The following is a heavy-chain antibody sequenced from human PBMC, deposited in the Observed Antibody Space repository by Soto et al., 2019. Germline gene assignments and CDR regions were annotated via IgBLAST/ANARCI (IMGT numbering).Heavy chain of an antibody. Sequence: QVHLQESGPGLVKPSETLSLTCSVSGGTISGYYWTWIRQPAGKGLEWIGRIYSSGNTKYNPSLQSRVTMSLDTSNNQCSLRLTSVTAADTAVYYCAIGQRFSDWFDPWGQGTLVTVSS. CDR1: GGTISGYY. D-gene: IGHD3-3*01. V-gene: IGHV4-4*07. J-gene: IGHJ5*02. CDR3: AIGQRFSDWFDP. CDR2: IYSSGNT.